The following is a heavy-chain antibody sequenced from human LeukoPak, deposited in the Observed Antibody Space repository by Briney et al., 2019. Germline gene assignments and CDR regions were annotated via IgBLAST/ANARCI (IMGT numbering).Heavy chain of an antibody. CDR3: ARRYNSGRQVYCGMDV. J-gene: IGHJ6*02. Sequence: GGSLRLSCAASGFTVSSNYMNWVRQTPGKGPEWISVIYSDGTTYYAGSVKGRFTISRDISKNTLYLQMNSLRAEDTAVYYCARRYNSGRQVYCGMDVWGQGTAVTVSS. V-gene: IGHV3-53*01. D-gene: IGHD6-19*01. CDR1: GFTVSSNY. CDR2: IYSDGTT.